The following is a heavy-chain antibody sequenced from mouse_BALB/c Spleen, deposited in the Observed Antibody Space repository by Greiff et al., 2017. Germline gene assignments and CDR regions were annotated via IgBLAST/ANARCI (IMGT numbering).Heavy chain of an antibody. CDR2: INSNGGST. CDR3: ARDSYGYDGAWFAY. J-gene: IGHJ3*01. Sequence: EVQRVESGGGLVQPGGSLKLSCAASGFTFSSYGMSWVRQTPDKRLELVATINSNGGSTYYPDSVKGRFTISRDNAKNTLYLQMSSLKSEDTAMYYCARDSYGYDGAWFAYRGQGTLVTVSA. CDR1: GFTFSSYG. D-gene: IGHD2-2*01. V-gene: IGHV5-6-3*01.